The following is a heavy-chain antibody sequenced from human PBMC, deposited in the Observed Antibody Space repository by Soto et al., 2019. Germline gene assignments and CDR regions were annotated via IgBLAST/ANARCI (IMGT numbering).Heavy chain of an antibody. CDR1: GYTFTIYG. J-gene: IGHJ4*02. V-gene: IGHV1-18*01. CDR2: ISAYNGNT. D-gene: IGHD3-22*01. CDR3: ARVFRRYYDSSGYYFDY. Sequence: GASVKVSCKASGYTFTIYGIIWVRQAPGQGLEWMGWISAYNGNTNYAQKLQGRVTMTTDTSTSTAYMELRSLRSDDTAVYYCARVFRRYYDSSGYYFDYWGQGTLVTVSS.